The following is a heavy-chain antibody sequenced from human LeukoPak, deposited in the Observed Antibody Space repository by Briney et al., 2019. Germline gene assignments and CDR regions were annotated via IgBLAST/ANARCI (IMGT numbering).Heavy chain of an antibody. CDR2: IYYSGST. J-gene: IGHJ4*02. V-gene: IGHV4-39*01. CDR3: ARRLKMGYYDSSGLIHDGLDY. CDR1: GGSISSSSYY. D-gene: IGHD3-22*01. Sequence: PSETLSLTCTVSGGSISSSSYYWGWIRQPPGKGLEWIGSIYYSGSTYYNPSLKSRVTISVDTSKNQFSLKLSSVTAADTAVYYCARRLKMGYYDSSGLIHDGLDYWGQGTLVTVSS.